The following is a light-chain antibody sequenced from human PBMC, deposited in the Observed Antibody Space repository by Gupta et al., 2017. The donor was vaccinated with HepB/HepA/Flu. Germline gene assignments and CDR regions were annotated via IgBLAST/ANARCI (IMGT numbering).Light chain of an antibody. CDR1: QSLRSN. J-gene: IGKJ5*01. CDR3: QQYHVWPPIT. CDR2: GAS. V-gene: IGKV3-15*01. Sequence: EIVMTQSPATLSVSLGDRVTLSCRASQSLRSNLAWYQKKPGQAHRLLIYGASTRDTGIPDRFSGSGYGREFTLTISSRQSEDFAVYYCQQYHVWPPITFGQGTRLDIK.